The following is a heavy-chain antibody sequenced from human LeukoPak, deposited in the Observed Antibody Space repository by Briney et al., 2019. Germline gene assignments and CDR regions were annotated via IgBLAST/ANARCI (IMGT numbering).Heavy chain of an antibody. CDR2: IWYDGSNK. J-gene: IGHJ6*02. CDR3: ARDSNDYGDYSGAVWALFSSYYYGMDV. D-gene: IGHD4-17*01. CDR1: GFTFSSYG. Sequence: PGGSLRLSCAASGFTFSSYGMHWVRQAPGKGLEWVAVIWYDGSNKYYADSVKGRFTISRDNSKNTLYLQMNSLRAEDTAVYYCARDSNDYGDYSGAVWALFSSYYYGMDVWGQGTTATVSS. V-gene: IGHV3-33*01.